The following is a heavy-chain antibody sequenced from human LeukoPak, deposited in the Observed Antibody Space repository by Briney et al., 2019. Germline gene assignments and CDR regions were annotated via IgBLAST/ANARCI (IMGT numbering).Heavy chain of an antibody. J-gene: IGHJ4*02. CDR3: ARVSISGTKFDY. CDR2: INSDGSSI. V-gene: IGHV3-74*01. D-gene: IGHD3-3*02. CDR1: GFTFSSSW. Sequence: GGSLRLSCAASGFTFSSSWMHWVRQAPGKGLVWVSRINSDGSSISYADSVKGRFTFSRDNAKSTLYLQMNSLRAEGTAVYYCARVSISGTKFDYWGQGTLVTVTS.